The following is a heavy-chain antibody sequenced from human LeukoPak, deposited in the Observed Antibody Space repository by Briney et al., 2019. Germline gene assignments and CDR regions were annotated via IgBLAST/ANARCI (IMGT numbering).Heavy chain of an antibody. CDR3: AKDVGGYSSGDY. D-gene: IGHD3-22*01. J-gene: IGHJ4*02. CDR2: ISGSGGST. V-gene: IGHV3-23*01. CDR1: GFTFSSYA. Sequence: GGSLRLSCAASGFTFSSYAMSWVRQAPGEGLEWVSAISGSGGSTYYADSVKGRFTISRDNSKNTLYLQMNSLRAEDTAVYYCAKDVGGYSSGDYWGQGTLVTVSS.